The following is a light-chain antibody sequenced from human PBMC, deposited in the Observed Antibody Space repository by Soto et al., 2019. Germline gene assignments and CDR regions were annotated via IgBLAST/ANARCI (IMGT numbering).Light chain of an antibody. CDR1: SSNIGAGYD. CDR2: GNS. V-gene: IGLV1-40*01. Sequence: QSVLTQPPSVSGAPGQRVTISCTGSSSNIGAGYDVHWYQQLPGTAPKLLIYGNSNRPSGVPDRFSGSKPGTSASLAITGLQADDEADYYCQSYDSSLSGSRVFGGGTKLTVL. CDR3: QSYDSSLSGSRV. J-gene: IGLJ3*02.